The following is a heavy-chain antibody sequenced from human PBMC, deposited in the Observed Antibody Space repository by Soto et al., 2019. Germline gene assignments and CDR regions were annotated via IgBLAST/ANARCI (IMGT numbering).Heavy chain of an antibody. D-gene: IGHD3-3*01. CDR1: GYTFTGYY. V-gene: IGHV1-2*04. J-gene: IGHJ6*02. Sequence: ASVKVSCKASGYTFTGYYMHWVRQAPGQGLEWMGWINPNSGGTNYAQKFQGWVTMTRDTSISTAYMELSRLRSDDTAVYYCAVSTIFGVVIPRSPHYYYYGMDVWGQGTTVTVSS. CDR3: AVSTIFGVVIPRSPHYYYYGMDV. CDR2: INPNSGGT.